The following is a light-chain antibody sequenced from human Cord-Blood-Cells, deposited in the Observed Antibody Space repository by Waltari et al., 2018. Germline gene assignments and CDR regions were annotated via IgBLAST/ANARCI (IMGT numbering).Light chain of an antibody. Sequence: QSALTQPPPASGSPGQSVPIPCTGTSSYAGGYNHVSWYQQHPGKAPKLMIYEVSQRPSGVPDRFSGSKSGNTASLTVSGLQAEDEADYYCSSYAGSNNLVFGGGTKLTVL. CDR1: SSYAGGYNH. CDR3: SSYAGSNNLV. J-gene: IGLJ3*02. CDR2: EVS. V-gene: IGLV2-8*01.